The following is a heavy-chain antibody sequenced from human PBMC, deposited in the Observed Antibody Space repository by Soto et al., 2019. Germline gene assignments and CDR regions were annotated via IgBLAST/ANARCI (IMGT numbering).Heavy chain of an antibody. V-gene: IGHV3-23*01. J-gene: IGHJ4*02. CDR2: FRTSGDGGTT. CDR1: GFTFSSYS. D-gene: IGHD3-10*01. Sequence: GGSLRLSCAASGFTFSSYSMSWVRQAPGKGLEWVSGFRTSGDGGTTYYADSVKGRFTISRDNSKNMLFLQMNSLRAEDTAIYYCAKKVNSGPGSQYFDYWGQGTLVTVST. CDR3: AKKVNSGPGSQYFDY.